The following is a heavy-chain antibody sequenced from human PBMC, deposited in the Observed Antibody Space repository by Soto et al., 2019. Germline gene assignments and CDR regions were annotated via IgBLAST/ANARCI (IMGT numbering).Heavy chain of an antibody. Sequence: SQTLSLTCVISGDSVSSNSAAWNWIRQSPSRGLEWLGRTYYRSRWYHDHAVSVKSRITINPDTSKNQFSLQLTSVTPEDTAVYYCAGTTSHYWYYMDVWSKGTTVTVSS. D-gene: IGHD1-7*01. J-gene: IGHJ6*03. CDR3: AGTTSHYWYYMDV. CDR2: TYYRSRWYH. V-gene: IGHV6-1*01. CDR1: GDSVSSNSAA.